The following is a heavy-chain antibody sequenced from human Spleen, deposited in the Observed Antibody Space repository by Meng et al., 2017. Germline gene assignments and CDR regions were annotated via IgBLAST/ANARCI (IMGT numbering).Heavy chain of an antibody. V-gene: IGHV4-4*02. CDR3: TRNEYYCLGY. D-gene: IGHD2/OR15-2a*01. Sequence: QVLVQHSAPGVVKPSWTLSLTGAVSGGAISSDNWWCWVRQPPGKGLEWIGEIYPSGSTNYNPSLKSRITISVDKPRNQFSLTLNSVTAADTAVYYCTRNEYYCLGYWGQGTLVTVSS. CDR2: IYPSGST. CDR1: GGAISSDNW. J-gene: IGHJ4*02.